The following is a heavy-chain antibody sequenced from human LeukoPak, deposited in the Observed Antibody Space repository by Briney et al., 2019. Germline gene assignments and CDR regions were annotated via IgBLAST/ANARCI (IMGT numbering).Heavy chain of an antibody. CDR3: TRATGSFYGLGY. CDR1: GFTFSSYW. V-gene: IGHV3-74*01. CDR2: INRDGSVT. J-gene: IGHJ4*02. Sequence: GGSLRLSCAASGFTFSSYWMHWVRQAPGKGLLWVSRINRDGSVTTYADSVKGRFTISRDNAKNTLYLQMNSLRAEDTAVYYCTRATGSFYGLGYWGQGTLVTVSS. D-gene: IGHD1-26*01.